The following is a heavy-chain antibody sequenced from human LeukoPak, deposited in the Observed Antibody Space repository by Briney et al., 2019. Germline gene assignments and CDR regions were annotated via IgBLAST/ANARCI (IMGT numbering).Heavy chain of an antibody. V-gene: IGHV1-8*01. CDR2: MNPNSGNT. Sequence: ASVKVSCKASGYTFTSYDINWVRQATGQGLEWMGWMNPNSGNTGYAQKFQGRVTMTRNTSISTAYMELSSLRSEDTAVYYCAREVYDSSGYPSGVDPWGQGTLVTVSS. CDR1: GYTFTSYD. CDR3: AREVYDSSGYPSGVDP. D-gene: IGHD3-22*01. J-gene: IGHJ5*02.